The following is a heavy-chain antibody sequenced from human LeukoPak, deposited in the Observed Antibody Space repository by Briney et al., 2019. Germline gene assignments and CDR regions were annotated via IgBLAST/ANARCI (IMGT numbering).Heavy chain of an antibody. V-gene: IGHV3-23*01. CDR2: IFPSGGEI. D-gene: IGHD1-26*01. CDR1: GFTFSTFA. CDR3: AKDLRYSGSLRAMDY. J-gene: IGHJ4*02. Sequence: SGGSLRLSCAASGFTFSTFAMIWVRQPPGKGLEWVSSIFPSGGEIHYADSVRGRFTISRDNSKSTLSLQMNSLRAEDTAIYYCAKDLRYSGSLRAMDYWGQGTVVTVSS.